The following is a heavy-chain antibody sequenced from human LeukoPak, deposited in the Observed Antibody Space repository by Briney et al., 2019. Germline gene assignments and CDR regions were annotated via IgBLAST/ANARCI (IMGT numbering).Heavy chain of an antibody. D-gene: IGHD6-6*01. CDR1: GFTFSDYY. V-gene: IGHV3-11*01. CDR3: ARDQYSNSSRGDAFDI. CDR2: INSSGSTI. J-gene: IGHJ3*02. Sequence: PGGSLRLSCAASGFTFSDYYMSWIRQAAGKGLEWVSCINSSGSTIYYADSVKGRFTISRDNAKKSLYLQMNSVRAEDTAAYYCARDQYSNSSRGDAFDIWGQGTMVTVSS.